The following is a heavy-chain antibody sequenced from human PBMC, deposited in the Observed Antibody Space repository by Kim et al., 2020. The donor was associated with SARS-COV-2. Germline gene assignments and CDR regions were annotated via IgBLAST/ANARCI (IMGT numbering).Heavy chain of an antibody. CDR3: VTRPHSRIMNYYAVFDY. J-gene: IGHJ4*02. CDR1: GFRFSNNW. CDR2: IKEDGTEE. V-gene: IGHV3-7*01. Sequence: GGSLRLSCATSGFRFSNNWMTWVRQAPGKGLEWVANIKEDGTEEYYVDSVRGRFTISRDNAKNSLYLQMNSLRVEDTAIYYCVTRPHSRIMNYYAVFDYWGQGTLVTVSS. D-gene: IGHD3-22*01.